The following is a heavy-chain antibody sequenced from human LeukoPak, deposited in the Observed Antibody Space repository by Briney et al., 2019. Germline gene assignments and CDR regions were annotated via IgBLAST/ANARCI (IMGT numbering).Heavy chain of an antibody. CDR3: ARVTGTTWGNWFDP. CDR1: DYSFTSYG. V-gene: IGHV1-18*01. Sequence: GASMKVSCKASDYSFTSYGISWVRQAPGQGLEWMGWISVYNGNTNYAQKIQGRVTITTDTSTSTAYMELRSLRSDDTAVYYCARVTGTTWGNWFDPWGQGTLVTVSS. J-gene: IGHJ5*02. D-gene: IGHD1-7*01. CDR2: ISVYNGNT.